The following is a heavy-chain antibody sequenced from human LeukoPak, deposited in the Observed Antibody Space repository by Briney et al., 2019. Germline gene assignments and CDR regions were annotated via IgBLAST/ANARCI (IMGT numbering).Heavy chain of an antibody. Sequence: GGSLRLSCAASGFTFGSFGMSWVRQAPGKGLEWVSYINPRSSYILYGDSVKGRFTISTDNTKNSLYLQMHSLRAEDTALYYCAKGSGIPSPWYYGMDVWGQGTTVTVSS. V-gene: IGHV3-21*04. CDR1: GFTFGSFG. CDR3: AKGSGIPSPWYYGMDV. J-gene: IGHJ6*02. D-gene: IGHD3-10*01. CDR2: INPRSSYI.